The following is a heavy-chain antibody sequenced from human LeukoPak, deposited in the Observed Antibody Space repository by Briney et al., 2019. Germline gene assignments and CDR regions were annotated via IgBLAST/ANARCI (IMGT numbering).Heavy chain of an antibody. CDR3: AKDHTDSPLDY. J-gene: IGHJ4*02. CDR1: GFTFSSYG. Sequence: GGSLRLSCAASGFTFSSYGMHWVRQAPGKGLEWVAVISYDGSNKYYADSVKGRFTISRDNSKNTLYLQMNSLRAEDTAVYYCAKDHTDSPLDYWGQGTLVTVSS. D-gene: IGHD2-2*02. V-gene: IGHV3-30*18. CDR2: ISYDGSNK.